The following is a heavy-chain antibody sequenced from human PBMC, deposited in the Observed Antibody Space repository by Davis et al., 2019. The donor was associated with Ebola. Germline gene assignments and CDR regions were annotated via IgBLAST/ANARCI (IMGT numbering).Heavy chain of an antibody. J-gene: IGHJ4*02. Sequence: PSETLSLTCAISGDSVSSNSPAWNWIRQSPSRGLEWLGRTYYRSKWYNDYAVSVKSRITINPDTSKNHFSLQLNSVTPEDTAVYYCAIGWIRTKIDNWGQGTLVTVSS. V-gene: IGHV6-1*01. CDR3: AIGWIRTKIDN. D-gene: IGHD1-1*01. CDR1: GDSVSSNSPA. CDR2: TYYRSKWYN.